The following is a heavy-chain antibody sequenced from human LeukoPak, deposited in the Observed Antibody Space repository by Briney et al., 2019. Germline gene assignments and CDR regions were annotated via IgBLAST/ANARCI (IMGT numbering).Heavy chain of an antibody. V-gene: IGHV1-2*02. D-gene: IGHD4-23*01. CDR2: INPNSGGT. CDR3: ARASGGNPLDAFDI. J-gene: IGHJ3*02. CDR1: GYTFTGYY. Sequence: ASVKVSCKASGYTFTGYYMHWVRQAPGQGLGWMGWINPNSGGTNYAQKFQGRVTMTRDTSISTAYMELSRLRSDDTAVYYCARASGGNPLDAFDIWGQGTMVTVSS.